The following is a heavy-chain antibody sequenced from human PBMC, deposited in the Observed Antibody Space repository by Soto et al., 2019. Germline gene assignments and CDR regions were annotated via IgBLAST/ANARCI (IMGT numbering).Heavy chain of an antibody. Sequence: GGSLRLSCAASGFTFSSYGMHWVRQAPGKGLEWVAVIWYDGSNKYYADSVKGRFTISRDNSKNTLYLQMNSLRAEDTAVYYCARPYNYGDYARYFDYWGQGTLVTVSS. V-gene: IGHV3-33*01. J-gene: IGHJ4*02. D-gene: IGHD4-17*01. CDR3: ARPYNYGDYARYFDY. CDR1: GFTFSSYG. CDR2: IWYDGSNK.